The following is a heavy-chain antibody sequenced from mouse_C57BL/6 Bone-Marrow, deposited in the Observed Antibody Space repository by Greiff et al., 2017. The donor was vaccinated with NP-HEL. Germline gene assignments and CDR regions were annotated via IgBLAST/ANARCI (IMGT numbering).Heavy chain of an antibody. J-gene: IGHJ4*01. D-gene: IGHD2-4*01. CDR1: GFTFSSYA. Sequence: EVKLVDSGEGLVKPGGSLKLSCAASGFTFSSYAMSWVRQTPEKRLEWVAYISSGGDYIYYADTVKGRFTISRDNARNTLYLQMSSLKSEDTAMYYCTRGEGLRGGYAMDYWGQGTSVTVSS. CDR3: TRGEGLRGGYAMDY. CDR2: ISSGGDYI. V-gene: IGHV5-9-1*02.